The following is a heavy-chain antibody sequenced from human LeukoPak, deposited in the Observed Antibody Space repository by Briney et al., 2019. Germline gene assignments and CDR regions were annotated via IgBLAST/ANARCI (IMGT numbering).Heavy chain of an antibody. CDR1: GGSISSYY. Sequence: SETLSLTCTVSGGSISSYYWSWIRQPPGKGLEWIGYIYYSGSTNYNPSPKSRVTISVDASKNQFSLKLSSVTAADTAVYYCARGVFDGYGGNSRDDYWGQGTLVTVSS. CDR2: IYYSGST. V-gene: IGHV4-59*01. CDR3: ARGVFDGYGGNSRDDY. J-gene: IGHJ4*02. D-gene: IGHD4-23*01.